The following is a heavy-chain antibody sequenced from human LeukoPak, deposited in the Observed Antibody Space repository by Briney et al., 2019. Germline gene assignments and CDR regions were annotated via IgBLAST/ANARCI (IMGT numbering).Heavy chain of an antibody. CDR3: AKRGVVIRVILVGFHKEAYYFDS. J-gene: IGHJ4*02. D-gene: IGHD3-22*01. Sequence: GGSLRLSCAVSGITLSNYGMSWVRQAPGKGLEWVAGISGSGGSTNYADSVKGRSTVSRDNPENTLYLQMNSLRAEDTAVYFCAKRGVVIRVILVGFHKEAYYFDSWGQGALVTVSS. V-gene: IGHV3-23*01. CDR2: ISGSGGST. CDR1: GITLSNYG.